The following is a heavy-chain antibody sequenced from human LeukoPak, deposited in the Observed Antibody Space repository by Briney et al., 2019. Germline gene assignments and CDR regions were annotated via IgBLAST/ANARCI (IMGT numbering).Heavy chain of an antibody. J-gene: IGHJ5*02. V-gene: IGHV4-59*01. D-gene: IGHD6-19*01. CDR3: AALAVAGTMDWFDP. CDR2: IYYSGST. Sequence: PETLSLTCTVSGGSISSYYWSWIRQPPGKGLEWIGYIYYSGSTNYNPSLKSRVTISVDTSKNQFSLKLSPVTAADTAVYYCAALAVAGTMDWFDPWGQGTLVTVSS. CDR1: GGSISSYY.